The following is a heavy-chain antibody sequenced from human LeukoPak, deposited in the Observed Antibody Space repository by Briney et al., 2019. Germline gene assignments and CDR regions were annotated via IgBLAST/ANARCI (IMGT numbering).Heavy chain of an antibody. Sequence: GGSLRLSCAASGFTFSSYAMSWVRQAPGKGLEWVANIKQDGSEKYYVDSVKGRFTISRDNAKNSLYLQMNSLRAEDTAVYYCARDLENPYGMDVWGQGTTVTVSS. CDR3: ARDLENPYGMDV. J-gene: IGHJ6*02. CDR2: IKQDGSEK. V-gene: IGHV3-7*01. D-gene: IGHD1-1*01. CDR1: GFTFSSYA.